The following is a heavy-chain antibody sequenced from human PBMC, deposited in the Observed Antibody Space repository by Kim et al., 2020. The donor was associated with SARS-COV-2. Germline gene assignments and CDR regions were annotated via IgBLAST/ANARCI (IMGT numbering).Heavy chain of an antibody. J-gene: IGHJ5*02. Sequence: SQTLSLTCAISGDSVSSNSAAWNWIRQSPSRSLEWLGRTYYRSKWYNVYAVSVKSRITINPDTSKNQFSLQLNSVTPEDTAVYYCAKSSPRRLLRWGLNPGWFDTWGQGTLVTVSS. CDR2: TYYRSKWYN. CDR3: AKSSPRRLLRWGLNPGWFDT. V-gene: IGHV6-1*01. D-gene: IGHD3-16*01. CDR1: GDSVSSNSAA.